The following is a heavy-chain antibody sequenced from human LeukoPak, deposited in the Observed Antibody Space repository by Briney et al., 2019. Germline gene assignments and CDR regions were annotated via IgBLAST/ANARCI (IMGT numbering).Heavy chain of an antibody. CDR3: AKVGITRIVVVIIGYFDF. V-gene: IGHV3-21*04. CDR2: ISSSSSTI. D-gene: IGHD3-22*01. Sequence: GGPLRLSCAASGFTFSSYSMNWVRQAPGKGLEWVSSISSSSSTIYYADSVRRRFNISRDNAKNSLYLQMNSLRAEDTAVYYCAKVGITRIVVVIIGYFDFWGQGTVVTVSS. J-gene: IGHJ4*02. CDR1: GFTFSSYS.